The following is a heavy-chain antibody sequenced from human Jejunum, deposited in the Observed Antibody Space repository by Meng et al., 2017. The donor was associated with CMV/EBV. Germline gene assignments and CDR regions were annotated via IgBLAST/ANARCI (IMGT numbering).Heavy chain of an antibody. J-gene: IGHJ3*02. Sequence: KAAGYTFINNDSNWVRQAAGQGLEWMGWMNSNSGNTGYAQKFQGRVTMTRDTSVSTAYMELSSLRSDDTAFYYCARLPNTPTVDDIWGQGTMVTVSS. CDR2: MNSNSGNT. CDR1: GYTFINND. CDR3: ARLPNTPTVDDI. D-gene: IGHD2-15*01. V-gene: IGHV1-8*01.